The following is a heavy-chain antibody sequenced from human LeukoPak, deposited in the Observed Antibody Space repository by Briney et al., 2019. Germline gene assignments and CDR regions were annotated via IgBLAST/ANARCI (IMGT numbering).Heavy chain of an antibody. V-gene: IGHV3-33*08. CDR3: ARDRKSTVTYP. CDR1: GFTVSTNY. CDR2: IWYDGSNK. D-gene: IGHD4-17*01. Sequence: GSLRLSCAASGFTVSTNYMSWVRQAPGRGLEWVAVIWYDGSNKYYADSVKGRFTISRDNSKNTLYLQMNSLRAEDTAVYYCARDRKSTVTYPWGQGALVTVSS. J-gene: IGHJ5*02.